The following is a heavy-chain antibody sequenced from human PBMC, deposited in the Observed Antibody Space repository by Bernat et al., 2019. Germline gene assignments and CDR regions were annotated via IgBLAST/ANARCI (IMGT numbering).Heavy chain of an antibody. D-gene: IGHD3-22*01. V-gene: IGHV3-30*18. Sequence: QVQLVESGGGVVQPGRSLRLSCAASGFTFSSYGMHWVRQAPGKRLEWVAVISYDGSSKYYADSVKGRFTISRDNSKKTLYLQMNSLRAEDTAVYYCAKVGAVIVVADSFDYWGQGTLITVSS. CDR1: GFTFSSYG. CDR3: AKVGAVIVVADSFDY. J-gene: IGHJ4*02. CDR2: ISYDGSSK.